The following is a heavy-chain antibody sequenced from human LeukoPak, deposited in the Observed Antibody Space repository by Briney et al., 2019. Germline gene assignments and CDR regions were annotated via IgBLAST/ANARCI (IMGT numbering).Heavy chain of an antibody. D-gene: IGHD4/OR15-4a*01. V-gene: IGHV5-10-1*04. CDR2: IDPSDSYV. CDR3: ATSYDYGEPLVDY. CDR1: GYKLTAYW. Sequence: GESLKISCKGSGYKLTAYWITWVRQMPGKGLEWMRRIDPSDSYVTYRPSFEGQVTFSVDKSISTAYLQWSSLKASDTAMYYCATSYDYGEPLVDYWGQGTLVIVSS. J-gene: IGHJ4*02.